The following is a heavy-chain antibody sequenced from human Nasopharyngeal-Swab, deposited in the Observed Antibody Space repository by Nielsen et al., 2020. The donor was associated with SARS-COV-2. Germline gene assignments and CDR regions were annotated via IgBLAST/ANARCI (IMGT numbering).Heavy chain of an antibody. CDR3: ARDRQIVAVTAGVGGMDV. CDR1: GFTFSSYG. D-gene: IGHD2-21*02. J-gene: IGHJ6*02. CDR2: ISYDGSHK. V-gene: IGHV3-30*03. Sequence: GGSLRLSCGASGFTFSSYGMHWVRQAPGKGLEWVAVISYDGSHKYYADSVKGRFTISRDSSKNTLVLQMNSLRAEDTAVYYCARDRQIVAVTAGVGGMDVWGQGTTVTVSS.